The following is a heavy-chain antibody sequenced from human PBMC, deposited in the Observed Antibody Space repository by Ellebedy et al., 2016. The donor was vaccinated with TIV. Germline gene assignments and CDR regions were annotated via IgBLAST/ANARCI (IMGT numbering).Heavy chain of an antibody. CDR1: GGSISCSSYY. CDR3: ARDARRGTIFGVVIAGYFAY. V-gene: IGHV4-39*07. CDR2: IYYSGST. D-gene: IGHD3-3*01. Sequence: SETLSLTXTVSGGSISCSSYYWGWIRQPPGKGLEWIGSIYYSGSTYYNPSLKSRVTISVDTSKNQFSLKLSSVTAANTAVYYCARDARRGTIFGVVIAGYFAYWGQGTLVTVSS. J-gene: IGHJ4*02.